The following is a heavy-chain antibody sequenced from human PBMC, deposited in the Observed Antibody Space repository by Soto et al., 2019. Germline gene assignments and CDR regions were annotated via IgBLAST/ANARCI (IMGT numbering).Heavy chain of an antibody. CDR2: IYYTGSA. J-gene: IGHJ4*02. CDR1: GGSISSGGYY. CDR3: AIEAYYYDSSGYFSKYFDS. Sequence: QVQLQESGPGLVKPSQTLSLTCTVSGGSISSGGYYWSWIRQHPGKGLEWIGYIYYTGSAYYNPSLKSRLTISVDTSNNQFSLKLSSVTAEDTAVYYCAIEAYYYDSSGYFSKYFDSWGQGTLVTVSS. V-gene: IGHV4-31*03. D-gene: IGHD3-22*01.